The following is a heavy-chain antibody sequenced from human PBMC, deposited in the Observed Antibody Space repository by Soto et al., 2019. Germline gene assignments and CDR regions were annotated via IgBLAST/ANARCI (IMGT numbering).Heavy chain of an antibody. Sequence: SETLSLTCAVYGGSFSGYYWSWIRQPPGKGLEWIGEINHSGSTNYNPSLKSRVTISVDTSKNQFSLKLSSVTAADTAVYYCARAKGSETTTVTTASYYYYYMDVWGKGTTVTVSS. D-gene: IGHD4-17*01. CDR1: GGSFSGYY. CDR3: ARAKGSETTTVTTASYYYYYMDV. CDR2: INHSGST. J-gene: IGHJ6*03. V-gene: IGHV4-34*01.